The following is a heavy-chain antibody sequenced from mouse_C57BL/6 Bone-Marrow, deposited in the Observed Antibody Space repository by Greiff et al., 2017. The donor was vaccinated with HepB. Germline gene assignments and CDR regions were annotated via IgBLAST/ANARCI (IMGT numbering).Heavy chain of an antibody. CDR3: ARDWKDYAMDY. Sequence: DVKLVESGGGLVKPGGSLKLSCAASGFTFSSYAMSWVRQTPEKRLEWVATISDGGSYTYYPDNVKGRFTISRDNAKNNLYLQMSQLKSEDTAMYYCARDWKDYAMDYWGQGTSVTVSS. CDR2: ISDGGSYT. CDR1: GFTFSSYA. V-gene: IGHV5-4*01. J-gene: IGHJ4*01.